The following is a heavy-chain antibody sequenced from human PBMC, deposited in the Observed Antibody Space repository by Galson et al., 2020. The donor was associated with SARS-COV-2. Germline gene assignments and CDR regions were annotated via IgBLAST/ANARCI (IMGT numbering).Heavy chain of an antibody. J-gene: IGHJ6*02. Sequence: GGSLRLSCAASGFPFSSYSMNWVRQAPGKGREWVSSISSSSNYIYYADSVKGRFTISRDNAENSVFLLMNGLRAEDTAVYYCARGASWAMFALAVWRQGTPVTVSS. CDR3: ARGASWAMFALAV. CDR1: GFPFSSYS. V-gene: IGHV3-21*01. CDR2: ISSSSNYI. D-gene: IGHD3-10*02.